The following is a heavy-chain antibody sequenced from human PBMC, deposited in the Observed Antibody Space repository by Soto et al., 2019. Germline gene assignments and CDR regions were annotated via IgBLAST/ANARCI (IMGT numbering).Heavy chain of an antibody. J-gene: IGHJ4*02. D-gene: IGHD4-17*01. CDR3: ATTVTYYFDY. CDR1: GFTFSSYS. CDR2: ISSSSSYI. V-gene: IGHV3-21*01. Sequence: EVQLVESGGGLVKPGGSLRLSCAASGFTFSSYSMNWVRQAPGKGLEWVSSISSSSSYIYYADSVKGRFTISRDNDKNSLYLQMNSLRDEDTAVYYCATTVTYYFDYWGQGTLVTVSS.